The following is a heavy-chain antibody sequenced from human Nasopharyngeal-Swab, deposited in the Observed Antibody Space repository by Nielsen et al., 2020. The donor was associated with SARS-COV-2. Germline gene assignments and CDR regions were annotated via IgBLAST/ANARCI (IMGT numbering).Heavy chain of an antibody. CDR1: GYTLTELS. D-gene: IGHD4-17*01. CDR3: ARARYGEEAFDI. V-gene: IGHV1-69*13. CDR2: ILPIFGTA. Sequence: SVKVSCKVSGYTLTELSMHWVRQAPGQGLEWMGGILPIFGTANYAQKFQGRVTITADESTSTAYMELSSLRSEDTAVYYCARARYGEEAFDIWGQGTMVTVSS. J-gene: IGHJ3*02.